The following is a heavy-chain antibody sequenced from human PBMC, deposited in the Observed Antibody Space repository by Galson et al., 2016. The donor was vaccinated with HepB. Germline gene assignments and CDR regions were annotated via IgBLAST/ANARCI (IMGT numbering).Heavy chain of an antibody. J-gene: IGHJ4*02. V-gene: IGHV3-23*01. D-gene: IGHD6-19*01. CDR1: GFTFSSYA. Sequence: SLRLSCAASGFTFSSYAMTWVRQAPGKGLEWVSAISSSGGETLYADSVKGRFTISRDDSKNTLWLQVNSLRVEDTAVYFCAKLRRQWLDFDHWGQGALVTVSS. CDR3: AKLRRQWLDFDH. CDR2: ISSSGGET.